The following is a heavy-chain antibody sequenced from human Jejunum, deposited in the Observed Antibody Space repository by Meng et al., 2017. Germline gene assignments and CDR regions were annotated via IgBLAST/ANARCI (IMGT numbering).Heavy chain of an antibody. D-gene: IGHD2-8*01. CDR1: GFTFSSYW. V-gene: IGHV3-74*01. CDR2: ISGDGCTT. Sequence: GESLKISCAASGFTFSSYWLHWVRQAPEKGLMWVSRISGDGCTTNYADSGKGRFTISRDNAKNTLYLQMDSLGAEDKAGYYCARDGGNARNWFDHWGQGTLVTVSS. J-gene: IGHJ5*02. CDR3: ARDGGNARNWFDH.